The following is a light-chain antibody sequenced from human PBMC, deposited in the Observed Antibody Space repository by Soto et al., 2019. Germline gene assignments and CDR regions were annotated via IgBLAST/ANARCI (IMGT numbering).Light chain of an antibody. J-gene: IGKJ4*01. V-gene: IGKV3-11*01. Sequence: EIVLTQSPATLSLSPGNRATLPCRASQSISGYLAWYEQKPGQAPRLLIYDASTRATGIPARFSGSGSGTDFTLTITCLEPEDVADYYWRQRSNWPSTFGGGTKVEI. CDR2: DAS. CDR1: QSISGY. CDR3: RQRSNWPST.